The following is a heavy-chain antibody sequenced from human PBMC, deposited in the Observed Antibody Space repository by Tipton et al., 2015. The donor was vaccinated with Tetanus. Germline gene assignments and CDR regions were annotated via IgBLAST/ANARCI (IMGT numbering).Heavy chain of an antibody. CDR1: GFLFSSYT. CDR3: ASGSSLDY. J-gene: IGHJ4*02. CDR2: ISSTTSYI. V-gene: IGHV3-21*01. D-gene: IGHD6-6*01. Sequence: SLRLSCSVSGFLFSSYTMNRVRQAPGRGLEWVSSISSTTSYIYYSDSVKGRFTISRDNAKNSLYLQMNSLTADDTAVYFCASGSSLDYWGQGTLVTVSS.